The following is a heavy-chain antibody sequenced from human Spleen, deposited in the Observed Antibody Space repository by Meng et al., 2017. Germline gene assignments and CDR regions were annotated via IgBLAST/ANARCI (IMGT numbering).Heavy chain of an antibody. Sequence: ETLSLTCAASGFTFSDYYMNWVRQAPGKGLEWVSSISSSSTIYYADSVKGRFTISRDNAKNSLYLQMNSLRAEDTAVYYCARDSGSYYILYYGMDVWGQGTTVTVSS. CDR3: ARDSGSYYILYYGMDV. CDR2: ISSSSTI. V-gene: IGHV3-69-1*01. J-gene: IGHJ6*02. CDR1: GFTFSDYY. D-gene: IGHD1-26*01.